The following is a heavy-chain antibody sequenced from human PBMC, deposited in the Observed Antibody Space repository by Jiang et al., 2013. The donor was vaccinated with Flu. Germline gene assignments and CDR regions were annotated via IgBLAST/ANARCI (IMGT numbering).Heavy chain of an antibody. CDR1: GGSISSSSYY. CDR2: IYYSGST. CDR3: ARGKPIVVVTAIYWFDP. V-gene: IGHV4-39*01. D-gene: IGHD2-21*02. Sequence: TLSLTCTVSGGSISSSSYYWGWIRQPPGKGLEWIGSIYYSGSTYYNPSLKSRVTISVDTSKNQFSLKLSSVTAADTAVYYCARGKPIVVVTAIYWFDPWGQGTLVTVSS. J-gene: IGHJ5*02.